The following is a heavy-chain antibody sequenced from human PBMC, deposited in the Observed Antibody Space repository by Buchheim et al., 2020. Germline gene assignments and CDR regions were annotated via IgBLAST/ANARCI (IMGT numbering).Heavy chain of an antibody. J-gene: IGHJ4*02. CDR1: GGSSSSFY. D-gene: IGHD1-20*01. CDR2: IYDSGST. Sequence: QVQLQESGAGLVKPSETLSLTCTVSGGSSSSFYWSWIRQPPGKGLEWIGYIYDSGSTNYNPSLKSRVTMSVDTSKNQFSLKLTSLTAADTAVYYCARGFGMTWYYFDYWGQGAL. CDR3: ARGFGMTWYYFDY. V-gene: IGHV4-59*01.